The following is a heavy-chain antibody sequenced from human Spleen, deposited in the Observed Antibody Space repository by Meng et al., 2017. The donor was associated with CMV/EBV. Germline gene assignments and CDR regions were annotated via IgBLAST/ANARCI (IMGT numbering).Heavy chain of an antibody. Sequence: GGSLRLSCAASGFTFSSYEMNWVRQAPGTGLEWVSYISSSDSSDNTIYYADSVKGRFTISRDNAKNSLYLQMNSLRAADTAVYYCARGYCSSTSCFHSGMVLWGQGTTVTVSS. CDR2: ISSSDSSDNTI. V-gene: IGHV3-48*03. CDR1: GFTFSSYE. CDR3: ARGYCSSTSCFHSGMVL. D-gene: IGHD2-2*01. J-gene: IGHJ6*02.